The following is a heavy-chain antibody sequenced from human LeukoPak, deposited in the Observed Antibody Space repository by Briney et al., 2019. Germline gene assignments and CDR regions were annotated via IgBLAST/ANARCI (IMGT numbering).Heavy chain of an antibody. J-gene: IGHJ4*02. CDR3: ARRVGSSWYGYYFDY. D-gene: IGHD6-13*01. CDR1: GGSISSYY. Sequence: SETLSLTCTVSGGSISSYYWSWIRQPPGKGLEWIGSIYYSGSTYYNPSLKSRVTISVDTSKNQFSLKLSSVTAADTAVYYCARRVGSSWYGYYFDYWGQGTLVTVSS. CDR2: IYYSGST. V-gene: IGHV4-39*01.